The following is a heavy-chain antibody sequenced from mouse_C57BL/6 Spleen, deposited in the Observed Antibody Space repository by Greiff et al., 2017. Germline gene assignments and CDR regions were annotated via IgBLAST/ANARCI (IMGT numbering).Heavy chain of an antibody. CDR1: GYTFTSYW. CDR2: IDPSDSYT. D-gene: IGHD6-1*01. J-gene: IGHJ1*03. V-gene: IGHV1-50*01. CDR3: ARSAKGYFDF. Sequence: QVQLQQSGAELVTPGASVKLSCKASGYTFTSYWMQWVKQRPGQGLEWIGEIDPSDSYTNYNQKFKGKATLTVDTASSTAYMQLSSLTSEDSAVYYCARSAKGYFDFWGTGTTVTVSS.